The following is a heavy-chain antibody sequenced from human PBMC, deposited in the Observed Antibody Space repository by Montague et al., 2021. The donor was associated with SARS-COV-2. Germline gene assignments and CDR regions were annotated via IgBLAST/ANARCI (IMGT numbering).Heavy chain of an antibody. J-gene: IGHJ6*02. CDR2: ISNGDGST. Sequence: SLRLSCAGSGFMFDIYGMTWVRQAPGKGLEWVAGISNGDGSTYYADSVKGRFTISRDNLKDTLYLQMSSLRADDTAVYYCARSKVPANYYYYAMDVWGQGTMVTVSS. V-gene: IGHV3-23*01. CDR3: ARSKVPANYYYYAMDV. CDR1: GFMFDIYG. D-gene: IGHD2-2*01.